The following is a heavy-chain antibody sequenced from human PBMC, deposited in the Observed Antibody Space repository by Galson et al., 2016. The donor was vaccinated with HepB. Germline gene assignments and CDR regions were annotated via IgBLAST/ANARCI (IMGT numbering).Heavy chain of an antibody. CDR2: LSFDGRET. Sequence: SLRLSCAASKFTFGNYGMHWVRQAPGKGLEWVAALSFDGRETYYAESVRGRLTISRDNSKNTLYLQMNSLRPEDTAVYYCARFDHGSGSPIESYYDYYGLDVWGQGATVTVSS. J-gene: IGHJ6*02. CDR1: KFTFGNYG. CDR3: ARFDHGSGSPIESYYDYYGLDV. V-gene: IGHV3-30*03. D-gene: IGHD3-10*01.